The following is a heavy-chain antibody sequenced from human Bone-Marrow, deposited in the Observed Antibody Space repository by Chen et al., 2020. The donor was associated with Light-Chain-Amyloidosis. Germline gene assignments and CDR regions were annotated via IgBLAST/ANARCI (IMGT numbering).Heavy chain of an antibody. V-gene: IGHV3-23*01. J-gene: IGHJ3*02. CDR1: GFAFSSYA. CDR2: ISGSGGSR. Sequence: GFAFSSYAMSWVRQAPGKGLEWVSTISGSGGSRYYGDSVKGRFTISRDNSKNALFLQMNSLRAEDTAVYYCAKDISYDDILPGYPADAFDIWGQGTMVTVSS. CDR3: AKDISYDDILPGYPADAFDI. D-gene: IGHD3-9*01.